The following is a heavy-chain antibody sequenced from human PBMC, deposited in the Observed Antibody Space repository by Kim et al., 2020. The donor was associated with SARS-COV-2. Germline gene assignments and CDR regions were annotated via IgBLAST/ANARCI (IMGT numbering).Heavy chain of an antibody. J-gene: IGHJ4*02. V-gene: IGHV4-4*06. Sequence: NPSFESRVTMSGDSSGNHFSLKLASMTAADTAVYYCATAGYTYGLNYFDYWGQGVLVTVSS. D-gene: IGHD5-18*01. CDR3: ATAGYTYGLNYFDY.